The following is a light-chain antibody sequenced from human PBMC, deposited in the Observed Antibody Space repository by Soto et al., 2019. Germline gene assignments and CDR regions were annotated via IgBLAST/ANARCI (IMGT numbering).Light chain of an antibody. CDR2: DAS. CDR1: QSVSSY. Sequence: EIVLTHSPAPLSLSPGERATLSCRASQSVSSYLAWYQRKPGQAPRLLIYDASNRATGSPARFSGSGSGTDFTLTISSLGPEDFAVYYCQQRSNWPRTFGQGTKVEIK. V-gene: IGKV3-11*01. J-gene: IGKJ1*01. CDR3: QQRSNWPRT.